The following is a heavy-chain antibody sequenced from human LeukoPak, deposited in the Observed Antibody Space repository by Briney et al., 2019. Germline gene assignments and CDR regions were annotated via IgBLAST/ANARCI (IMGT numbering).Heavy chain of an antibody. CDR2: IIPILGIA. D-gene: IGHD5-18*01. CDR3: ASHLNTAMDSYFDY. CDR1: GGTFSSYA. Sequence: ASVKVSCKASGGTFSSYAISWVRPAPGQGGEWMGRIIPILGIANYAQQFQGRVTITADKSTSTAYMELSSLSSEDTAVYYCASHLNTAMDSYFDYWGQGTLVTVSS. V-gene: IGHV1-69*04. J-gene: IGHJ4*02.